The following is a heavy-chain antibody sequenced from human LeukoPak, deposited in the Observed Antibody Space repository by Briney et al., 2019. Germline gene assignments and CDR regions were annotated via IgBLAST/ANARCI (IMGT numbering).Heavy chain of an antibody. CDR3: ATMGGSGWDRIFDY. D-gene: IGHD6-19*01. Sequence: ASVKFSCKVSGYTLTELSMHWVRQAPGKGLEWMGGFDPEDGETIYAQKFQGRVTMTEDTSTDTAYMELSSLRSEDTAVYYCATMGGSGWDRIFDYWGQGTLVTVSS. CDR2: FDPEDGET. V-gene: IGHV1-24*01. CDR1: GYTLTELS. J-gene: IGHJ4*02.